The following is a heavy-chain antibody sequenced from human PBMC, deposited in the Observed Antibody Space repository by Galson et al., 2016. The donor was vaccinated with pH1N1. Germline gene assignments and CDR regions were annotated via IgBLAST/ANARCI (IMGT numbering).Heavy chain of an antibody. CDR1: GGSLHINTYY. CDR2: IYYSGNS. V-gene: IGHV4-39*01. Sequence: LSLTCNVSGGSLHINTYYWGWIRQSPGKGLEWIGTIYYSGNSYYNPSLQSRVTVSVDTSKNQFSLRLTSLTAADTAVYFCAGKMVLDAFRIWGQGTMVTVSS. CDR3: AGKMVLDAFRI. D-gene: IGHD5-24*01. J-gene: IGHJ3*02.